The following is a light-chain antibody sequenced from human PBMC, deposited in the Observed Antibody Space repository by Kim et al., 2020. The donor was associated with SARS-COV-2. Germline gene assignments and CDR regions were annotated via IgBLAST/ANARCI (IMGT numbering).Light chain of an antibody. J-gene: IGKJ4*02. CDR3: KQYSNIPLT. CDR1: QSVRGW. Sequence: AGVGDSVTLSCRASQSVRGWLAWYQQKPGNAPNLLIYKASTLESGVPSRFSGSGSGTEFTLTINSLQPDDVASYYSKQYSNIPLTFGEGTKVDIK. CDR2: KAS. V-gene: IGKV1-5*03.